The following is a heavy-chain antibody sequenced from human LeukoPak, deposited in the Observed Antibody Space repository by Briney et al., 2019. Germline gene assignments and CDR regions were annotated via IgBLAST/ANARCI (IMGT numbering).Heavy chain of an antibody. Sequence: GASVKVSCKASGGTFSSYAISWVRQAPGQGLEWMGRIIPIFGIANYAQKFQGRVTFTADKSTSTAYMELSSLRSEDTAVYYCARDSYDILTGYNWFDPWGQGTLVTVSS. CDR3: ARDSYDILTGYNWFDP. D-gene: IGHD3-9*01. J-gene: IGHJ5*02. V-gene: IGHV1-69*04. CDR1: GGTFSSYA. CDR2: IIPIFGIA.